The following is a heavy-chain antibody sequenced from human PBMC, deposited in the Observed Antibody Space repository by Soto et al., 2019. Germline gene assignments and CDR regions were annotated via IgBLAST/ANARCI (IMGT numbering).Heavy chain of an antibody. Sequence: ASVKVSCKASGYTFTSYGISWVRQAPGQGLEWMGWISAYNGNTNYAQKLQGRVTMTTDTSTSTAYMELRSLRSDDTAVYYCASSEGSGYYLYYYGMDVWGQGTTVTVSS. D-gene: IGHD3-22*01. V-gene: IGHV1-18*01. J-gene: IGHJ6*02. CDR1: GYTFTSYG. CDR2: ISAYNGNT. CDR3: ASSEGSGYYLYYYGMDV.